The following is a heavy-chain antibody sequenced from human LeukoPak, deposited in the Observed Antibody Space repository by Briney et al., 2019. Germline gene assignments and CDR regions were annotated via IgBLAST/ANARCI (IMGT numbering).Heavy chain of an antibody. D-gene: IGHD2-21*01. V-gene: IGHV3-74*01. Sequence: GGSLRLSCAASGFNFINTWMHWVRQAPGKGLVWVARIKNDGSGIIYADSVKGRFTISRDNARNTLYLQMNSLRVEDTAVYYCARERGVSHPFDYWGQGTLVTVSS. J-gene: IGHJ4*02. CDR3: ARERGVSHPFDY. CDR1: GFNFINTW. CDR2: IKNDGSGI.